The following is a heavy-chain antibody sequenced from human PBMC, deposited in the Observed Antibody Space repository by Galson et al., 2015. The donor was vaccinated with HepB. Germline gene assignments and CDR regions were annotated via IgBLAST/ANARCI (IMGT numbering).Heavy chain of an antibody. D-gene: IGHD4-23*01. J-gene: IGHJ3*02. CDR3: ARNTGNSGIHDAFNI. V-gene: IGHV5-51*01. CDR1: GYSFSNYW. Sequence: QSGAEVKKPGESLKISCQASGYSFSNYWIGWVRQMPGVGLEWMGSFYPGDSDARYSPSFQGQVTISADKSSSIAYLPWSSLKASDTAMYYCARNTGNSGIHDAFNIWGQGTLVTVSS. CDR2: FYPGDSDA.